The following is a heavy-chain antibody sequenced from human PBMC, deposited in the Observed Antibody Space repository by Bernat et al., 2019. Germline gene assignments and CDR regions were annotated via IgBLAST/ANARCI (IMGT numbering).Heavy chain of an antibody. CDR3: ARLGSSWSIDY. CDR1: GFTFSHHG. D-gene: IGHD6-13*01. J-gene: IGHJ4*02. V-gene: IGHV3-33*01. CDR2: IWYDGSNK. Sequence: QVQPVESGGGVVQPGRSLRLSCAASGFTFSHHGMHWVRQAPGKGLEWVAVIWYDGSNKYYADSVKGRFTISRDNSKNTLYLQMNSLGDEDTAVYYCARLGSSWSIDYWGQGTVVTVSS.